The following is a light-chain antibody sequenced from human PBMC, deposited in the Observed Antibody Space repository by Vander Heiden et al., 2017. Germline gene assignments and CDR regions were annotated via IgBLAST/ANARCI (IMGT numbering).Light chain of an antibody. J-gene: IGKJ1*01. CDR1: QSINTR. CDR2: RAS. CDR3: QQYKNYWT. Sequence: DIQMTQSPSTLSASIGDRVTITCRASQSINTRLAWYQQKPGKAPKLLIYRASTLDNGVPSRFSGSGSGTEFTLTISSLQPDDFSTYYCQQYKNYWTFGQGTKVEIK. V-gene: IGKV1-5*03.